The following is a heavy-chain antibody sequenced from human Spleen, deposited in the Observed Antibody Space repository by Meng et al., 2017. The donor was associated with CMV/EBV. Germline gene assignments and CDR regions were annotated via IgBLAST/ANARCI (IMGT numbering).Heavy chain of an antibody. CDR2: IKSKSDVGPI. D-gene: IGHD3-10*02. CDR1: GFTFSHAW. Sequence: GESLKISCAASGFTFSHAWMNWVRQAPGKGLEWVGRIKSKSDVGPIYYAAPVKGRFTISRDDSKNTLYLQMNSLKTEDTAVYYCTTGAYYGRASYYYGMDVWGQGTTVTVSS. CDR3: TTGAYYGRASYYYGMDV. V-gene: IGHV3-15*01. J-gene: IGHJ6*02.